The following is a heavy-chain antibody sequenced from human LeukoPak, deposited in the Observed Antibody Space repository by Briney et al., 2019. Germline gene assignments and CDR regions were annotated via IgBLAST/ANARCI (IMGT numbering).Heavy chain of an antibody. CDR1: GFTFNNYA. Sequence: SGGSLRLSCAASGFTFNNYAMSWVRQAPGKGLEWVSTISGSNDNTYYADSVKGRFTISRDNSKNTLYLQMNSMRADDTALYYCANYFDYWGQRTLVTASS. CDR2: ISGSNDNT. J-gene: IGHJ4*02. V-gene: IGHV3-23*01. CDR3: ANYFDY.